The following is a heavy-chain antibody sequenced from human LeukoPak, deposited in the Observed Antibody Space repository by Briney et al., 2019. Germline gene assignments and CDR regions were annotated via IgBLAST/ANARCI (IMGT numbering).Heavy chain of an antibody. CDR1: GYTFASFG. CDR3: TRDPDGAHDFDY. V-gene: IGHV1-18*01. D-gene: IGHD4-17*01. CDR2: IGVYNGET. J-gene: IGHJ4*02. Sequence: ASVKVSCKASGYTFASFGFSWVRQAPGQGLEWMGWIGVYNGETNYAQNFRGRVTMITDTSTSTAYMELRSLRSDDTAVYYCTRDPDGAHDFDYWGQGTLVTVSS.